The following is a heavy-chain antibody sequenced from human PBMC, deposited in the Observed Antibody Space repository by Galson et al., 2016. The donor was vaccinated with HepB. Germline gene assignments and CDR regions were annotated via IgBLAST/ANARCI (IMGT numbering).Heavy chain of an antibody. J-gene: IGHJ4*02. CDR2: ISPYNGNT. Sequence: SVKVSCKASGYTFSSYGINWLRQAPGQGLEWMGWISPYNGNTHYAQKLQGRVTVTTDTSTSTAYMELRSLRSEDTAVYYCARRDTAMVPDYWGQGTLVTVSS. CDR3: ARRDTAMVPDY. D-gene: IGHD5-18*01. V-gene: IGHV1-18*04. CDR1: GYTFSSYG.